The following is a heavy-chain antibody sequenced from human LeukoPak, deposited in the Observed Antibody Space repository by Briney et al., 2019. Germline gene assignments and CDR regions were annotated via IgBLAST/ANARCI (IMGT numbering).Heavy chain of an antibody. CDR2: ISSSSSYI. Sequence: GGSLRLSCAASGFTFSSYRRNWVRQAPGKGLEWVSSISSSSSYIYYADSVTGRFTISRDNAKTSLYLQMNSLRAEDTAVYYCARMRYSSGWYHDAFDIWGQGTMVTVSS. V-gene: IGHV3-21*01. D-gene: IGHD6-19*01. J-gene: IGHJ3*02. CDR1: GFTFSSYR. CDR3: ARMRYSSGWYHDAFDI.